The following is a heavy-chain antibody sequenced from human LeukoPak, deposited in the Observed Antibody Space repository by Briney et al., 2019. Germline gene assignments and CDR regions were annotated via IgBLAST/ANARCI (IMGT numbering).Heavy chain of an antibody. CDR2: IYYSGST. J-gene: IGHJ3*02. V-gene: IGHV4-59*01. Sequence: SETLSLTCTVSGGSISSYYWSWIRQPPGKGLEWIGYIYYSGSTNYNPPLKSRVTISVDTSKNHFSLKLSSVTAADTAVYYCARGAPLRFLEWLSSDAFDIWGQGTMVTVSS. D-gene: IGHD3-3*01. CDR3: ARGAPLRFLEWLSSDAFDI. CDR1: GGSISSYY.